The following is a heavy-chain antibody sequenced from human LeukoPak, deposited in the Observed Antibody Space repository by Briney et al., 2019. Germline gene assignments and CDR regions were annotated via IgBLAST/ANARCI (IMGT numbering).Heavy chain of an antibody. Sequence: GGSLRLSCAASGFTFSSSEMNWVRQAPGKGLEWVSYISSSGGTISYADSVKGRFTISRDNAKNSLYLQMNSLRAEDTTIYYCARSGQHLFDFWGQGTLVTVSS. V-gene: IGHV3-48*03. CDR2: ISSSGGTI. CDR1: GFTFSSSE. CDR3: ARSGQHLFDF. D-gene: IGHD6-13*01. J-gene: IGHJ4*02.